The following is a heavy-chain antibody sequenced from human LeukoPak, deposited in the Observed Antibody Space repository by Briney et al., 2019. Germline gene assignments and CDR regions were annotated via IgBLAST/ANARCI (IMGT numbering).Heavy chain of an antibody. V-gene: IGHV1-18*01. CDR3: ARDQRGYGDSSGASKWIDP. CDR2: ISPYNGNT. D-gene: IGHD4-17*01. CDR1: GYTFTSYG. Sequence: ASVNVSCKPSGYTFTSYGINWVRQAPGQGLEWMGWISPYNGNTKHAEKIQRRVTITTDTSTSTAYMELRSLSSDDTAVYYCARDQRGYGDSSGASKWIDPWAEGTLVTVSS. J-gene: IGHJ5*02.